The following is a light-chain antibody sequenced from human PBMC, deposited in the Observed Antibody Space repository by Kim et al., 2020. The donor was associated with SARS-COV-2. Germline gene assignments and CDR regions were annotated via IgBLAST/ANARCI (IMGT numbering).Light chain of an antibody. CDR3: QQYYSTPYT. CDR2: WAS. Sequence: ATINCKSSQSVSYSSDHRRYLAWYQQKPGQPPKLLISWASTRESGVPDRFSGSGSGTDFTLTISSLQAEDVAVYYCQQYYSTPYTFGQGTKVEI. J-gene: IGKJ2*01. CDR1: QSVSYSSDHRRY. V-gene: IGKV4-1*01.